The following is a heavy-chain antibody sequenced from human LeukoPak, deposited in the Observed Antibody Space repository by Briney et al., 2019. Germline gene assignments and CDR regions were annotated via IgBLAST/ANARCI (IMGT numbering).Heavy chain of an antibody. Sequence: GGSLRLSCAPSGFTFSSYEMNWVRQAPGKGLEWVSYISASGSTIYYAESVKGRFTISRDNANTSLYLQMNSLRAEDTAIYYCAREGIGSDDSFNIWGQGTMVTVSS. CDR2: ISASGSTI. J-gene: IGHJ3*02. D-gene: IGHD1-26*01. V-gene: IGHV3-48*03. CDR3: AREGIGSDDSFNI. CDR1: GFTFSSYE.